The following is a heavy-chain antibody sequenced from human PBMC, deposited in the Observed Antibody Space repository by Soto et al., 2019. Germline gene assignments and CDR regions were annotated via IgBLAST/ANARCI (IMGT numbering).Heavy chain of an antibody. Sequence: EVQVLESGGALVQPTGSLRLSCSASGFNFTNQVINWVRQAPGKGPEWVSSISNSDDVGFYADSVRGRFIVSRDISTNSVFLQMNFLRVEDTAIYYCAKTVGATKLEDYWGQGTLVTVSS. J-gene: IGHJ4*02. CDR2: ISNSDDVG. V-gene: IGHV3-23*01. CDR1: GFNFTNQV. CDR3: AKTVGATKLEDY. D-gene: IGHD1-26*01.